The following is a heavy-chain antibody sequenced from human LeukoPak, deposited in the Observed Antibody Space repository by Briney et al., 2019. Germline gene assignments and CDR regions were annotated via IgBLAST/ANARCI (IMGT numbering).Heavy chain of an antibody. CDR2: INPSGGST. D-gene: IGHD4-17*01. CDR1: GYTFTSYY. Sequence: ASVKVSCKASGYTFTSYYMHWVRQAPGQGLEWMGIINPSGGSTSYAQKFQGRVTMTRDTSTSTVYMELSSLRSEDTAVYYCAREGDDYGDYRYFDYWGQGTLVIVSS. J-gene: IGHJ4*02. V-gene: IGHV1-46*01. CDR3: AREGDDYGDYRYFDY.